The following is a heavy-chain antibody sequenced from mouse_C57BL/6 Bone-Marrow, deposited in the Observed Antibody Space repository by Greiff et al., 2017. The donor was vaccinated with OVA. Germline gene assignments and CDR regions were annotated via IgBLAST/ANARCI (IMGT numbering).Heavy chain of an antibody. J-gene: IGHJ2*01. CDR3: ARRGGFDYGSSPFDY. Sequence: EVKVVESGGGLVQPGGSLKLSCAASGFTFSDYYMYWVRQTPEKRLEWVAYISNGGGSTYYPDTVKGRFTISRDNARNTRYLQMSRLKSEDTAMYYGARRGGFDYGSSPFDYWGQGTTLTVSS. CDR1: GFTFSDYY. V-gene: IGHV5-12*01. CDR2: ISNGGGST. D-gene: IGHD1-1*01.